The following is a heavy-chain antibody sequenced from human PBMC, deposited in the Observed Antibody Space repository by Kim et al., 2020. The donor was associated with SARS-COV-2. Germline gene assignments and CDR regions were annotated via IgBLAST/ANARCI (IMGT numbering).Heavy chain of an antibody. CDR1: GYTFTSYG. Sequence: ASVKVSCKASGYTFTSYGISWVRQAPGQGLEWMGWISAYNGNTNYAQKLQGRVTMTTDTSTSTAYMELRSLRSDDTAVYYCARCPMIVVVTPGDAFDIWGQGTMVTVSS. V-gene: IGHV1-18*04. D-gene: IGHD3-22*01. CDR2: ISAYNGNT. J-gene: IGHJ3*02. CDR3: ARCPMIVVVTPGDAFDI.